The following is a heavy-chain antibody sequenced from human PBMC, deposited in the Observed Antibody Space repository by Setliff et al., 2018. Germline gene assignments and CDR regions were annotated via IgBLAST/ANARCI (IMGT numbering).Heavy chain of an antibody. CDR2: IYYSGST. D-gene: IGHD3-9*01. CDR1: GGSISHHY. J-gene: IGHJ4*02. V-gene: IGHV4-59*11. CDR3: ACPDILTGLYDY. Sequence: SETLSLTCTVSGGSISHHYWSWIRQPPGKGLEWIGYIYYSGSTNYNPSLKSRVTISVDTSKNQFSLKLSSVTAADTAVYYCACPDILTGLYDYWGQGTLVTVSS.